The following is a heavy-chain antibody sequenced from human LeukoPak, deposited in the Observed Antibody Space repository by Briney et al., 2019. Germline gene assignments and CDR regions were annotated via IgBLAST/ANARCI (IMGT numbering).Heavy chain of an antibody. Sequence: SETLSLTCSVSGGSISTYYWSWIRQPPGKGLEWIGYIYYSGNTNYNPSLKSRVTISVDTSKNQFSLKLTSVTAADTAVYYCARAPIPGYGHYYFDYWGQGTLVTVSS. V-gene: IGHV4-59*08. J-gene: IGHJ4*02. D-gene: IGHD4-17*01. CDR2: IYYSGNT. CDR3: ARAPIPGYGHYYFDY. CDR1: GGSISTYY.